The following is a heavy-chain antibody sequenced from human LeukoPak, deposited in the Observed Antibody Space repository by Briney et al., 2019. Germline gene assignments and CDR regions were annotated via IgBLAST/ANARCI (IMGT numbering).Heavy chain of an antibody. J-gene: IGHJ6*03. CDR3: ARLIGFYYYYMDV. V-gene: IGHV4-34*01. CDR2: INHSGST. CDR1: GFTFSNAW. Sequence: GSLRLSCAASGFTFSNAWMSWIRQPPGKGLEWIGEINHSGSTNYNPSLKSRVTISVDTSKNQFSLKLSSVTAADTAVYYCARLIGFYYYYMDVWGKGTTVTISS. D-gene: IGHD2-21*01.